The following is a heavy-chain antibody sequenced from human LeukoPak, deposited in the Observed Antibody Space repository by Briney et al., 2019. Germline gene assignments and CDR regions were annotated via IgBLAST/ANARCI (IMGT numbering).Heavy chain of an antibody. J-gene: IGHJ5*02. CDR1: GGSISSYY. Sequence: PSETQSLTCTVSGGSISSYYWSWIRQPPGKGLEWIGYIYYSGSTNYNPSLKSRVTISVDTSKNQFSLKLSSVTAADTAVYYCARAEAWFDPWGQGTLVTVSS. CDR3: ARAEAWFDP. V-gene: IGHV4-59*01. CDR2: IYYSGST.